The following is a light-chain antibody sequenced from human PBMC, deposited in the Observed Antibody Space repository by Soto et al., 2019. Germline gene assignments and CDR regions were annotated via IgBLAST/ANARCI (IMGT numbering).Light chain of an antibody. Sequence: EIVLTQSPGTLSLSPGERATLSCRASQSVSSEYLAWYQQKPGQGPRPLMYGASNRATGIPDRFSGGGSGTDFSLTISRLEPEDFAVYYCQQYDSQPRTFGQGTKVEIK. V-gene: IGKV3-20*01. CDR1: QSVSSEY. CDR3: QQYDSQPRT. CDR2: GAS. J-gene: IGKJ1*01.